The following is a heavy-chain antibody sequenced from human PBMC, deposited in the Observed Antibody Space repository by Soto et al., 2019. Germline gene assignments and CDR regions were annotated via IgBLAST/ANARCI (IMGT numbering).Heavy chain of an antibody. D-gene: IGHD3-3*01. CDR2: ISGSGGST. J-gene: IGHJ6*03. CDR1: GFTFSSYA. Sequence: GGSLRLSCAASGFTFSSYAMSWVRQAPGKGLEWVSAISGSGGSTYYADSVKGRFTISRDNSKNTLYLQMNSLRAEDTAVYYCAKRDDGVVYYYYYMDVWGKGTTVTVSS. V-gene: IGHV3-23*01. CDR3: AKRDDGVVYYYYYMDV.